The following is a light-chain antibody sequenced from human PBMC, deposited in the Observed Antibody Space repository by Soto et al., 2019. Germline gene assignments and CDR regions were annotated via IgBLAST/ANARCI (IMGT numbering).Light chain of an antibody. CDR2: GAS. CDR1: QTVTRNY. J-gene: IGKJ5*01. CDR3: QQHGSSPIT. V-gene: IGKV3-20*01. Sequence: EIVLTQSLGTLSLSPGERATLSGRASQTVTRNYLAWHQQKPGQTPRLLVYGASSRATGIPDRFSGSGSGTDFTLTISRLEPEDFAVYYCQQHGSSPITFGQGTLLAI.